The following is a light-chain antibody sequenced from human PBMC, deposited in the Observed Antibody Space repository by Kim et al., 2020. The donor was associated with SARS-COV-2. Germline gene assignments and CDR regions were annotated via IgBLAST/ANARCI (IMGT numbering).Light chain of an antibody. V-gene: IGLV1-40*01. J-gene: IGLJ2*01. CDR2: GNR. Sequence: QSVSISCTGSSSNIGAGDDVNWYQQLPGTAPKLLIYGNRNRPSGVPDRFSGSKSGTSASLAITGLQAEDEADYYGQSYDSSLSGVVFGGGTQLTVL. CDR1: SSNIGAGDD. CDR3: QSYDSSLSGVV.